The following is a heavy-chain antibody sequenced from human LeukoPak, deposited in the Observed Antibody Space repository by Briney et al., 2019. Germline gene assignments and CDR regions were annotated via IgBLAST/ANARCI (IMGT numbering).Heavy chain of an antibody. V-gene: IGHV3-21*01. CDR2: ISSSSSYI. D-gene: IGHD1-1*01. CDR3: ARGLGTTGTG. J-gene: IGHJ3*01. CDR1: GFTFSSYN. Sequence: GGSLRLSCAASGFTFSSYNMNWVRQAPGKGLEWVSSISSSSSYIYYADSVKGRFTISRDNAKNSLYLQMNSLRAEDTAVYYCARGLGTTGTGWGQGTMVTVSS.